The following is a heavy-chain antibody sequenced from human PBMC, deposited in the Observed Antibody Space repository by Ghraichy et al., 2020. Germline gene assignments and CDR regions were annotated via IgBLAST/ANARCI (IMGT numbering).Heavy chain of an antibody. D-gene: IGHD3-22*01. CDR3: ARFRRDSSGYYYLRLEYFQH. Sequence: SETLSLTCAVYGGSFSGYYWSWIRQRPGKGLEWIGEINHSGSTNYNPSLKSRVTISVDTSKNQFSLKLSSVTAADTAVYYCARFRRDSSGYYYLRLEYFQHWGQGTLVTVSS. CDR1: GGSFSGYY. CDR2: INHSGST. J-gene: IGHJ1*01. V-gene: IGHV4-34*01.